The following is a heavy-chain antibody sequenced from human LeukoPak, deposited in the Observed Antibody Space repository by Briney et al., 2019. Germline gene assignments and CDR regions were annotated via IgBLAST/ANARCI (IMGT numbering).Heavy chain of an antibody. CDR1: GGSISGGSYY. V-gene: IGHV4-61*02. D-gene: IGHD6-13*01. CDR2: IYTSGST. CDR3: ARILAREYSSSWPPSYSWFDP. Sequence: SETLSLTCTVSGGSISGGSYYWSWIRQPAGKGLEWIGRIYTSGSTNYNPSLKSRVTISVDTSKNQFSLKLSSVTAADTAVYYCARILAREYSSSWPPSYSWFDPGGQGTLVTVSS. J-gene: IGHJ5*02.